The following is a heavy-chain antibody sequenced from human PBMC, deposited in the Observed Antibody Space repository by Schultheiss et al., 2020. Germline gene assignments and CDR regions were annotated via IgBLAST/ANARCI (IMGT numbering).Heavy chain of an antibody. Sequence: SETLSLTCAVYGGSFSGYYWSWIRQPPGKGLEWIGYIYYSGSTNYNPSLKSRVTISVDTSKNQFSLKLSSVTAADTAAYFCAKYMGASWFDAFDIWGHGTMVTVSS. J-gene: IGHJ3*02. CDR3: AKYMGASWFDAFDI. CDR2: IYYSGST. CDR1: GGSFSGYY. D-gene: IGHD6-13*01. V-gene: IGHV4-34*11.